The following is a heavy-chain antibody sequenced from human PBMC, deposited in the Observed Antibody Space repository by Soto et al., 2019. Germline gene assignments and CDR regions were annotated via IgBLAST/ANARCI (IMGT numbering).Heavy chain of an antibody. D-gene: IGHD3-9*01. CDR1: GYTFTSYD. Sequence: GASVKVSCKASGYTFTSYDINWVRQATGQGLEWMGWMNPNSGNTGYAQKFQGRVTMTRNTSISTAYMELSSLRSEDTAVYYCANNVWGITIFGGMDVWGQGTTVTVSS. CDR2: MNPNSGNT. CDR3: ANNVWGITIFGGMDV. V-gene: IGHV1-8*01. J-gene: IGHJ6*02.